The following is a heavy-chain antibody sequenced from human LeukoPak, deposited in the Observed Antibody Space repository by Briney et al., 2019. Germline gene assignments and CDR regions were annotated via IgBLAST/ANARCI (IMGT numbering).Heavy chain of an antibody. CDR1: GGSISSGDYY. V-gene: IGHV4-30-4*02. CDR2: IYYSGST. CDR3: ARSPNPLQYQLPPTYFDY. J-gene: IGHJ4*02. D-gene: IGHD2-2*01. Sequence: SETLSLTCTVSGGSISSGDYYWSWIRQPPGKGLEWIGYIYYSGSTYYNPSLKSRVTISVDTSKNQFSLKLSSVTAADTAVYYCARSPNPLQYQLPPTYFDYWGQGTLVTVSS.